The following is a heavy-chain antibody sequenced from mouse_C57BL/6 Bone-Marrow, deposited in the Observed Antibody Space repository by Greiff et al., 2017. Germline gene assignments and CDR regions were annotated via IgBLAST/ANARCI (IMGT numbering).Heavy chain of an antibody. V-gene: IGHV1-19*01. Sequence: EVQLQQSGPVLVKPGASVKMSCKASGYTFTDYYMNWVNQSHGKSLEWIGVINPYNGGTSYNQKFKGQSTLSVDKSSSTAYMELNSLTSEDSAVNYCESILLITTGVPFDYWGQGTTLTVSS. D-gene: IGHD1-1*01. CDR3: ESILLITTGVPFDY. CDR1: GYTFTDYY. CDR2: INPYNGGT. J-gene: IGHJ2*01.